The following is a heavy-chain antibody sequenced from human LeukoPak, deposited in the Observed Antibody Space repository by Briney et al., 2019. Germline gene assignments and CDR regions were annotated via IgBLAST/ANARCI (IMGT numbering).Heavy chain of an antibody. V-gene: IGHV1-18*01. CDR3: ARVPPHSSGWYYYYGMDV. D-gene: IGHD6-19*01. J-gene: IGHJ6*02. Sequence: ASVKVSCKASGYTFTSYGISWVRQAPGQGLEWMGWISAYNGNTNYAQKLQGRVTMTTDTSTSTAYMELRSLRSEDTAVYYCARVPPHSSGWYYYYGMDVWGQGTTVTVSS. CDR2: ISAYNGNT. CDR1: GYTFTSYG.